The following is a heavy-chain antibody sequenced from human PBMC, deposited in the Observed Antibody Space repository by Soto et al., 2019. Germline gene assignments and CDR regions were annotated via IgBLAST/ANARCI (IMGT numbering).Heavy chain of an antibody. CDR3: ARRGSGSDYDY. CDR1: GFTFSNYA. Sequence: EVQLLESGGGLVQPGGSLRLSCAASGFTFSNYAMNWVRQAPVKGLEWVSVISGSGDSTYHADSVKGRFTIPRDNSKNTLYLQLHSLRAEDTAVYYCARRGSGSDYDYWGQGTLVTVSS. J-gene: IGHJ4*02. V-gene: IGHV3-23*01. CDR2: ISGSGDST. D-gene: IGHD1-26*01.